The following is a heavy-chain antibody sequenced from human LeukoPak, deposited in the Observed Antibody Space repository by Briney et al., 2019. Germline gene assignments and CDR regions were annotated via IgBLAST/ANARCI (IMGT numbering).Heavy chain of an antibody. V-gene: IGHV4-59*08. CDR2: IYYSGST. D-gene: IGHD5-24*01. J-gene: IGHJ4*02. CDR1: GGSISSYY. Sequence: SETLSLTCTVSGGSISSYYWSWIRQPPGKGLEWIGYIYYSGSTNYNPSLKSRVTISVDTSKNQFSLKLSSVTAADTAVYYCARLQRPDGYNSIFDYWGQGTLVTVSS. CDR3: ARLQRPDGYNSIFDY.